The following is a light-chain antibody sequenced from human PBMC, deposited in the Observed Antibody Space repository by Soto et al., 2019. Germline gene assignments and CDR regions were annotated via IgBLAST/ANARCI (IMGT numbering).Light chain of an antibody. CDR3: YSYGGRSTYV. CDR2: EVS. J-gene: IGLJ1*01. Sequence: QSALTQPASVSGSPGQSITISCTGTSSDVGSYNLVSWYQQHPGKAPKLMIYEVSKRPSGVSNRFSGSKSANTASLTISGLQADDEADYYCYSYGGRSTYVFGTGTKVTVL. CDR1: SSDVGSYNL. V-gene: IGLV2-23*02.